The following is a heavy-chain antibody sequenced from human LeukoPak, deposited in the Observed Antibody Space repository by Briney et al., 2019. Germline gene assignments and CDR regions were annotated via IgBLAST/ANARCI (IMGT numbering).Heavy chain of an antibody. Sequence: ASVKVSCKASGYTFTGYYMHWVRQAPGQGLEWMGRINPNSGGTNYAQKFQGRVTMTRDTSISTAYMELSRLRSDDTAVYYCARDPHGSGSYYLDFDYWGQGTLVTVPS. CDR3: ARDPHGSGSYYLDFDY. V-gene: IGHV1-2*06. CDR1: GYTFTGYY. CDR2: INPNSGGT. J-gene: IGHJ4*02. D-gene: IGHD3-10*01.